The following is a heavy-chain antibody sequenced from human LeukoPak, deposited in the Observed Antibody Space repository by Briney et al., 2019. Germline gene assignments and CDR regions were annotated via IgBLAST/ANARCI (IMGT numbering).Heavy chain of an antibody. CDR3: ARDSGPVDQLLSFDV. J-gene: IGHJ4*02. Sequence: SETLSLTCTVSGDSITSSYWSWIRQPPGKGLEWIGSISYSGNTHYSPSLKSRVTISADTSKNQFSLNLRSVTAADTAMYYCARDSGPVDQLLSFDVWGQGTLVTVSS. V-gene: IGHV4-59*12. D-gene: IGHD2-2*01. CDR2: ISYSGNT. CDR1: GDSITSSY.